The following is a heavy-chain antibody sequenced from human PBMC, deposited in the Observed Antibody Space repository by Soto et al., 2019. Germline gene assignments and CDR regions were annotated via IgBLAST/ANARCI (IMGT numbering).Heavy chain of an antibody. CDR3: ARAQQSHWFEP. D-gene: IGHD6-13*01. V-gene: IGHV4-31*03. J-gene: IGHJ5*02. Sequence: SETLSLTCTISGGSISSSGYYWSWIRQHPGKGLEWIGYIYYSGSTYYNPSLKSRVTISVHTSKIQFSLKLSSVTAADTAVYYCARAQQSHWFEPWGQGTLVTVSS. CDR2: IYYSGST. CDR1: GGSISSSGYY.